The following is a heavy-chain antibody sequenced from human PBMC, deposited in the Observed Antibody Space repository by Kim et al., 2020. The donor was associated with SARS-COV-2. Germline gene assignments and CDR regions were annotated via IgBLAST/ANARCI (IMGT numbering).Heavy chain of an antibody. CDR2: FDPEDGET. J-gene: IGHJ6*02. V-gene: IGHV1-24*01. Sequence: ASVKVSCKVSGYTLTELSMHWVRQAPGKGLEWMGGFDPEDGETIYAQKFQGRVTMTEDTSTDTAYMELSSLRSEDTAVYYCATDRGYLRTIFGVVTHYGMDVWGQGTTVTVSS. CDR1: GYTLTELS. CDR3: ATDRGYLRTIFGVVTHYGMDV. D-gene: IGHD3-3*01.